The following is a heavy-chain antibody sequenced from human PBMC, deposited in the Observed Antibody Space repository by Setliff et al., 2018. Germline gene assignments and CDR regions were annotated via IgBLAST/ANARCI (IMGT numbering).Heavy chain of an antibody. Sequence: ASVKVSCKASGYTFTGYYMHWVRQAPGQGLEWMGWINPNSGGTNYAQKFQGWVTMTRDTSISTAYMELSRLRSDDTAVYYCARSGVRYCSGGSCFWWFDPWGQGTLVTVSS. D-gene: IGHD2-15*01. J-gene: IGHJ5*02. CDR1: GYTFTGYY. CDR3: ARSGVRYCSGGSCFWWFDP. CDR2: INPNSGGT. V-gene: IGHV1-2*04.